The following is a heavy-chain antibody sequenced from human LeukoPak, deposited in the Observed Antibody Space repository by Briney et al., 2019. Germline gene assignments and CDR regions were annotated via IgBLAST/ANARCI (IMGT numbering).Heavy chain of an antibody. J-gene: IGHJ4*02. CDR2: ISAYNSAYNGNT. V-gene: IGHV1-18*01. D-gene: IGHD3-10*01. Sequence: ASVKVSCKASGYTFINYGVTWVRQAPGQGLEWRGWISAYNSAYNGNTHYAQKLQGRVTMTTDTSTNTGYMELRSLRSGDTAVYYCAREYGSGSYTGIDYWGQGTLVTVSS. CDR3: AREYGSGSYTGIDY. CDR1: GYTFINYG.